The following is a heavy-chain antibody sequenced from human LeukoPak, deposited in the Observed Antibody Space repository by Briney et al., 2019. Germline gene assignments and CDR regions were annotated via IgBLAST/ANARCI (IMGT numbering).Heavy chain of an antibody. J-gene: IGHJ3*02. V-gene: IGHV1-18*01. CDR2: ISAYNGNT. D-gene: IGHD3-22*01. CDR1: GYTFTSYG. CDR3: ARPVYDSSGYFEAFDI. Sequence: SVKVSCKASGYTFTSYGISWVRQAPGQGLEWMGWISAYNGNTNYAQKLQGRVTMTTDTSTSTAYMELRSLRSDDTAVYYCARPVYDSSGYFEAFDIWGQGTMVTVSS.